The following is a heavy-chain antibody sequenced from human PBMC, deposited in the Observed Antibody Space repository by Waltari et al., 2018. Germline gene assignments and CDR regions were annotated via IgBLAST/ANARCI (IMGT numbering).Heavy chain of an antibody. CDR3: ATYIGASVGTAAFDV. CDR2: VSYSGTT. Sequence: LQLQESGPRLARPSEPLSLICRLSGVPITRNVHHWAWFRQSPGQGLEWIGTVSYSGTTYISPSLKSRVSVSRDTSKNQVSLILGSVTAADMAVYYCATYIGASVGTAAFDVWGQGTMVTVSS. CDR1: GVPITRNVHH. D-gene: IGHD5-12*01. V-gene: IGHV4-39*01. J-gene: IGHJ3*01.